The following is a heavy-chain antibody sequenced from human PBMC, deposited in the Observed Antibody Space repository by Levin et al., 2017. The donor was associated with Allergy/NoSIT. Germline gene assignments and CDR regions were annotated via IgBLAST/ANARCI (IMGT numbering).Heavy chain of an antibody. D-gene: IGHD1-26*01. CDR2: IYPDDSDT. V-gene: IGHV5-51*01. CDR3: ARHGDEGASLNPYFYYGLDV. Sequence: GGSLRLSCQASGYSFTTYWIGWVRQMPGKGLEWMGIIYPDDSDTRYSPSFQGQVTISADKSIRTAYLQWNTLRASDTAIYYWARHGDEGASLNPYFYYGLDVWGQGTTVTVSS. CDR1: GYSFTTYW. J-gene: IGHJ6*02.